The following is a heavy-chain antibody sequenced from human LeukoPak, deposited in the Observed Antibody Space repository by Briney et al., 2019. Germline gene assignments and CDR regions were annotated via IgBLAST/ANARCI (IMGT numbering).Heavy chain of an antibody. V-gene: IGHV3-23*01. CDR2: ISASGGST. Sequence: GGSLRLSCGASGFTFSSYAMSWVRQAPGKGLEWVSLISASGGSTHYADSVKGRVTISRDKSKNTLYLQMNSLRAEDTAVYYCAKGGITRVRGVGSVAYYMDVWGKGTTVTISS. CDR3: AKGGITRVRGVGSVAYYMDV. J-gene: IGHJ6*03. CDR1: GFTFSSYA. D-gene: IGHD3-10*01.